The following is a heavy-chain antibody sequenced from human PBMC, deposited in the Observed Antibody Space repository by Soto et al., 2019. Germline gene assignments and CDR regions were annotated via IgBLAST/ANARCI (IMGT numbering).Heavy chain of an antibody. V-gene: IGHV3-30*18. CDR3: AKDSLDIVVVVAASPMDV. J-gene: IGHJ6*02. CDR1: GFTFSSYG. Sequence: QVQLVESGGGVVQPGRSLRLSCAASGFTFSSYGMHWVRQAPGKGLEWVAVISYDGSNKYYADSVKGRFTISRDNSKNTLYLQMNRLRAEDTAVYYCAKDSLDIVVVVAASPMDVWGQGTTVTVSS. CDR2: ISYDGSNK. D-gene: IGHD2-15*01.